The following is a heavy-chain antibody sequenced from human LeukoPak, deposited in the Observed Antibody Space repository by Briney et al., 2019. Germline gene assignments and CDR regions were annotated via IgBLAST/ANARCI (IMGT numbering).Heavy chain of an antibody. Sequence: ASVKVSCKASGYTFRSYGFSWVRQAPGQGLEWMGWISPYNGNTNYAQRFQGRVTMTTDTSTSTAYMELRSLRSDDTAVYYCVLLWFGEQGFGYWGQGTLVTVSS. CDR2: ISPYNGNT. V-gene: IGHV1-18*01. J-gene: IGHJ4*02. CDR3: VLLWFGEQGFGY. CDR1: GYTFRSYG. D-gene: IGHD3-10*01.